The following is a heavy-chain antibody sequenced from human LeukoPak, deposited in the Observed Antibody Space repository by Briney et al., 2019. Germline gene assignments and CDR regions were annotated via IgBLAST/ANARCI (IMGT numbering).Heavy chain of an antibody. J-gene: IGHJ4*02. V-gene: IGHV4-39*07. Sequence: SETLSLTCTVSGGSISSSSYYWGWIRQPPGKGLEWIGSIYYSGGTYYNPSLKSRVTISVDTSKNQFSLKLSSVTAADTAVYYCARDISSGSYVDYWGQGTPVTVSS. CDR1: GGSISSSSYY. CDR2: IYYSGGT. D-gene: IGHD1-26*01. CDR3: ARDISSGSYVDY.